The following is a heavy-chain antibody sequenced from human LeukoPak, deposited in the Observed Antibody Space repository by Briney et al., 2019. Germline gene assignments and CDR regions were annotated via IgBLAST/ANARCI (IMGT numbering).Heavy chain of an antibody. D-gene: IGHD5-18*01. Sequence: ASETLSLTCTVSGGSISSYYWSWIRQPPGKGLEWIGYIYYSGSTNYNPSLKSRVTISVDTSKNQFSLKLSSVTAADTAVYYCARTTEGGYTYGYFYYYYMDVWGKGTTVTISS. CDR2: IYYSGST. CDR3: ARTTEGGYTYGYFYYYYMDV. J-gene: IGHJ6*03. V-gene: IGHV4-59*01. CDR1: GGSISSYY.